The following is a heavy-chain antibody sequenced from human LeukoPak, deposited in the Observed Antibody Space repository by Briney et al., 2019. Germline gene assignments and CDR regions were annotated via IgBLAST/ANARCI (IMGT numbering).Heavy chain of an antibody. J-gene: IGHJ6*02. CDR3: ARFSFDIQTGYYYGMDV. D-gene: IGHD3-9*01. V-gene: IGHV1-3*01. CDR2: INAGNGNT. CDR1: GYTFTSYA. Sequence: EASVKVSCKASGYTFTSYAMHWVRQAPGQRLEWMGWINAGNGNTKYSQKFQGRVTITRDTSASTAYMELGSLRSEDTAVYYCARFSFDIQTGYYYGMDVWGQGTTVTVSS.